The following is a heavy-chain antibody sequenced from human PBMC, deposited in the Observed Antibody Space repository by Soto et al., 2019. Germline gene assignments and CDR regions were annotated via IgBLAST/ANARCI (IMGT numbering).Heavy chain of an antibody. D-gene: IGHD2-15*01. CDR2: MNPNSGNT. CDR1: GYTFTSYD. CDR3: ARGTSCGGGSCYYYYMDV. J-gene: IGHJ6*03. Sequence: QVQLVQSGAEVKKPGASVKVSCKASGYTFTSYDINWVRQATGQGLEWMGWMNPNSGNTGYAQKFQGRVTMTRNTSISTAYMELSSLRSEDTAVYYCARGTSCGGGSCYYYYMDVWGKGTTVTVSS. V-gene: IGHV1-8*01.